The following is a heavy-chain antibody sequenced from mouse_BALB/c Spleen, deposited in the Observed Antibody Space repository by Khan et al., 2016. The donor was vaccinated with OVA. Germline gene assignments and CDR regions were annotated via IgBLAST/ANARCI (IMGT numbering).Heavy chain of an antibody. CDR3: ARIQGGDFDY. J-gene: IGHJ2*01. CDR2: ISYSGNT. V-gene: IGHV3-2*02. CDR1: GYSITSDYA. Sequence: VQLKQSGPGLVKPSQSLSLTCTVTGYSITSDYAWNLIRQFPGNKLEWMGYISYSGNTKYNPSLKSRISITRDTSKNQFFLQLNFVTIEDTATYYCARIQGGDFDYWGQGTTLTVSS. D-gene: IGHD3-2*02.